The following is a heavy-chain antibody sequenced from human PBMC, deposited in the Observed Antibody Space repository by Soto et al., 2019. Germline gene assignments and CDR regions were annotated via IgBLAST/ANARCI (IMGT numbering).Heavy chain of an antibody. V-gene: IGHV3-33*03. Sequence: PGGSLRLSCAASGSTFSNYGMHWVRQAPGKGLEWVALIWFDGSDKYYADSVKGRFTLSRDNSKNTVYLQMNSLRAEDTAVYYCARLYCSSPSCHSVGAFDIRGQGTMVTVSS. J-gene: IGHJ3*02. CDR3: ARLYCSSPSCHSVGAFDI. CDR1: GSTFSNYG. CDR2: IWFDGSDK. D-gene: IGHD2-2*01.